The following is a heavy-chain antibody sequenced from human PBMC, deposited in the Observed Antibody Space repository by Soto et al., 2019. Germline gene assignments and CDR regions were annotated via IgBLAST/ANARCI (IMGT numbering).Heavy chain of an antibody. J-gene: IGHJ6*03. CDR3: ARTSPYYDFWSGNIASYYMDV. D-gene: IGHD3-3*01. Sequence: SETLSLTCTVSGGSISSYDWSWIRQSPGKGLEWIGYIFYSGSTNYNPSLKSRVTISVDTSKNQISLKLSSVTAADTAVYFCARTSPYYDFWSGNIASYYMDVWGKGTTVTVSS. V-gene: IGHV4-59*08. CDR1: GGSISSYD. CDR2: IFYSGST.